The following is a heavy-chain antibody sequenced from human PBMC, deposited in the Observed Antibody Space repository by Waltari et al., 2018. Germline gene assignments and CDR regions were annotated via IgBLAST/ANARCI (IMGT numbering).Heavy chain of an antibody. CDR1: GYMFTGYY. CDR2: INPNSGGT. V-gene: IGHV1-2*02. J-gene: IGHJ5*02. Sequence: QVQLVQSGAEVKKPGASVKVSCKASGYMFTGYYMHWVRQAPGQGLEWMGWINPNSGGTNYAQKFQGRVTMTRDTSTSTVYMELSSLRSEDTAVYYCARCGGGSCRTWGQGTLVTVSS. D-gene: IGHD2-15*01. CDR3: ARCGGGSCRT.